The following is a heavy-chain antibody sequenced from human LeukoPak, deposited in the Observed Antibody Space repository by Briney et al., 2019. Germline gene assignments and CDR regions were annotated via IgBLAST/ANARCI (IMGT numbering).Heavy chain of an antibody. CDR2: ISSSGSTI. V-gene: IGHV3-48*03. D-gene: IGHD6-19*01. Sequence: GGSLRLSCAASGFTFSSYEMNWVRQAPGKGLEWVSYISSSGSTIYYADSVKGRFTISRDNSKNTLYLQMNSLRAEDTAVYYCASAYSSAWSSDYWGQGTLVTVSS. CDR3: ASAYSSAWSSDY. J-gene: IGHJ4*02. CDR1: GFTFSSYE.